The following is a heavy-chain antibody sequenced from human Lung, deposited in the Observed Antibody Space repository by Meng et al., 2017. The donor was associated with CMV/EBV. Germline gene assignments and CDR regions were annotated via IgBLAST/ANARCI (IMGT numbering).Heavy chain of an antibody. D-gene: IGHD4-23*01. CDR1: GDIVSSNSAA. J-gene: IGHJ4*02. CDR2: TYYRSKWYH. Sequence: QVLRRPSGPGLVKPWQTPSLTCAISGDIVSSNSAAWHWIRQSPSRGLEWLGRTYYRSKWYHEYAVSVKSRITISPDTPKNQFSLQLNSMTPEDTAVYYCARGINGGCGDWGQGTLVTVSS. CDR3: ARGINGGCGD. V-gene: IGHV6-1*01.